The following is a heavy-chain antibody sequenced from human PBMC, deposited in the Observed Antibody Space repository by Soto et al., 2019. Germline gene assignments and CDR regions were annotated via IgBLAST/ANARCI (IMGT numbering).Heavy chain of an antibody. D-gene: IGHD2-15*01. J-gene: IGHJ3*02. CDR2: IYYSGST. V-gene: IGHV4-59*01. CDR1: GGSISSYY. CDR3: AREWGPRYCSGGSCSIPTGAFDI. Sequence: SQTLSLTCTVSGGSISSYYWSWIRQPPGKGLEWIGYIYYSGSTNYNPSLKSRVTISVDTSKNQFSLKLSSVTAADTAVYYCAREWGPRYCSGGSCSIPTGAFDIWGQGTMVTVSS.